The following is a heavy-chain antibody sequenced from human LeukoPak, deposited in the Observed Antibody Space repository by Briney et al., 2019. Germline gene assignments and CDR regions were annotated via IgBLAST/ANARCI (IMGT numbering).Heavy chain of an antibody. CDR2: IKEDGSEK. V-gene: IGHV3-7*01. CDR1: GFTFSTYW. D-gene: IGHD1-14*01. CDR3: ARDSFETDIDY. J-gene: IGHJ4*02. Sequence: PGGPLRLSCAVSGFTFSTYWMSWVRQAPGKGLEWVGNIKEDGSEKYYVDSMKGRFTISRDNAKNSLYLQMNSLRVEDTAVYYCARDSFETDIDYRGQGTLVTVSS.